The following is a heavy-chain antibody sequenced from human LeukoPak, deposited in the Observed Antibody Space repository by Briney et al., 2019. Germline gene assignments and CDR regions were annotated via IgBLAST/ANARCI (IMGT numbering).Heavy chain of an antibody. CDR1: GFTFSSYT. CDR2: IGSSGSYI. D-gene: IGHD2-2*01. Sequence: GGSLRLSCAASGFTFSSYTMNWVRQAPGKGLEWVSTIGSSGSYIYYADSVKGRFTISRDNAKNSLRLQMNSLRDEDTAVYYCARGRCSGTSCYVDCWGQGTLVTVPS. CDR3: ARGRCSGTSCYVDC. V-gene: IGHV3-21*01. J-gene: IGHJ4*02.